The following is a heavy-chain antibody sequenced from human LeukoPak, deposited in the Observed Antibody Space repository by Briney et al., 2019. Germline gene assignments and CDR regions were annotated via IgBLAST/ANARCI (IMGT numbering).Heavy chain of an antibody. Sequence: PSETLSLTCAVSGISISTYYWSWIRQPAGKGLEWIGRIYTSGNTNYKPSLKSRLTISVDKSKNHLSLKLRSLTAADTAFYYWAGGPSGTAYDWGHGTLVTVSS. V-gene: IGHV4-4*07. J-gene: IGHJ4*01. CDR1: GISISTYY. CDR2: IYTSGNT. CDR3: AGGPSGTAYD. D-gene: IGHD1-1*01.